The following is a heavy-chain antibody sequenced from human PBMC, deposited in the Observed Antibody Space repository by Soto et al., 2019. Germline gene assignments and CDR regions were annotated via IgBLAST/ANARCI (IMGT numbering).Heavy chain of an antibody. CDR1: GYSFTSLD. Sequence: ASVKVSCKASGYSFTSLDINWVRQTTGQGLGWMGWMQPSSGRTGYAQKFQGRVTMTRDTSINTAYMELSSLTSDDTAFYYCARGVTAGVDYWGQGTLVTVSS. V-gene: IGHV1-8*01. J-gene: IGHJ4*02. CDR2: MQPSSGRT. CDR3: ARGVTAGVDY. D-gene: IGHD1-26*01.